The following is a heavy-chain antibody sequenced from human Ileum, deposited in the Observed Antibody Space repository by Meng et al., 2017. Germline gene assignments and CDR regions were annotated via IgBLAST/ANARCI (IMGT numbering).Heavy chain of an antibody. CDR2: IYYSGST. J-gene: IGHJ4*02. V-gene: IGHV4-30-4*08. CDR1: GGSINSGSYY. D-gene: IGHD7-27*01. Sequence: QVQLQESGPGLVKPSQTLSLTCTVSGGSINSGSYYWNWIRQPPGKGLEWIGYIYYSGSTYYTPSLKSRVIMSVDTSANRFSLNLNSVTAADTAVYYCARRTGEVDLLDYWGQGTLVTVSS. CDR3: ARRTGEVDLLDY.